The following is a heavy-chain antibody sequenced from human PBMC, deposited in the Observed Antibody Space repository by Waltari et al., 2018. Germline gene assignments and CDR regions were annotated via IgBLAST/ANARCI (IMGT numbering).Heavy chain of an antibody. CDR1: EFTFSNYA. J-gene: IGHJ3*01. CDR2: LTGSGRST. CDR3: VKGDLSSAYAAGAAFDV. Sequence: EVSLLEYGGGLVQPGGSLRLSCVASEFTFSNYAMSWVRRAQGKGLRGGSWLTGSGRSTYYADSVKGRFTISRDNSQNTLFLQMSSLRTDDTAVYYCVKGDLSSAYAAGAAFDVWGQGTMVTVSS. V-gene: IGHV3-23*01. D-gene: IGHD3-22*01.